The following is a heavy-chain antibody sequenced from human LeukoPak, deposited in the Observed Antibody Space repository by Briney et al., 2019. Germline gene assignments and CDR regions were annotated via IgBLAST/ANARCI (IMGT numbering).Heavy chain of an antibody. CDR3: ARDSTITTPSLYYYGMDV. J-gene: IGHJ6*02. Sequence: GGSLRLSCAASGFTFSSYWMSWVRQAPGKGLEWVANIKQDGSEKYYVDSVNGRFTISRDNAKNSLYLQMNSLRAEDTAVYYCARDSTITTPSLYYYGMDVWGHGTTVTVSS. CDR2: IKQDGSEK. V-gene: IGHV3-7*01. D-gene: IGHD5/OR15-5a*01. CDR1: GFTFSSYW.